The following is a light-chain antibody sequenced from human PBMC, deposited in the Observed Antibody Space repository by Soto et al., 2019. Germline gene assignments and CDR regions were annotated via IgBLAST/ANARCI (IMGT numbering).Light chain of an antibody. V-gene: IGKV2-30*01. J-gene: IGKJ1*01. CDR2: KVS. CDR3: MQGTHWPPSWT. CDR1: QSLVYSDGNTY. Sequence: DVVMTQSPLSLPVTLGQPASISCRSSQSLVYSDGNTYLNWFQQRPDQSPRRLIYKVSNRDSGDPDRFSGRGSGTDFTLKISRVEAEDVGVYYCMQGTHWPPSWTFGQGTKVEIK.